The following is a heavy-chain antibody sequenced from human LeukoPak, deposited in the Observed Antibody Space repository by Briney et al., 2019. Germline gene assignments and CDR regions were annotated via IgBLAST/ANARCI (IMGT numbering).Heavy chain of an antibody. CDR2: IIPIFDTA. V-gene: IGHV1-69*05. CDR1: GGTFNNYA. Sequence: SVTVSCKASGGTFNNYALNWVRQAPGQGLEWMGRIIPIFDTANCAQKFQGRVTMTRDTSTSTVYMELSSLRSEDTAVYYCARAAYYYYMDVWGKGTTVTVSS. J-gene: IGHJ6*03. CDR3: ARAAYYYYMDV.